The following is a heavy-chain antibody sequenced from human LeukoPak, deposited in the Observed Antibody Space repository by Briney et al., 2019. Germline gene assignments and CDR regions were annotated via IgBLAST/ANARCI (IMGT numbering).Heavy chain of an antibody. Sequence: ASVKVSCKASGYTFTSYAMHWVRQAPGQRLEWMGWINAGNGNTKYSQKFQGRVTITRDTSASTAYMELSSLRSEDTAVYYCARYSSGWPYYFDYWGQGTLVTVSS. V-gene: IGHV1-3*01. CDR2: INAGNGNT. CDR1: GYTFTSYA. CDR3: ARYSSGWPYYFDY. D-gene: IGHD6-19*01. J-gene: IGHJ4*02.